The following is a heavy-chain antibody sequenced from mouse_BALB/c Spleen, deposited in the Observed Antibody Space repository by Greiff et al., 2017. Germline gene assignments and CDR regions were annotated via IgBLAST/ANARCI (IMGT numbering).Heavy chain of an antibody. CDR1: GYTFTSYW. V-gene: IGHV1S81*02. J-gene: IGHJ3*01. Sequence: QVQLQQPGAELVKPGASVKLSCKASGYTFTSYWMHWVKQRPGQGLEWIGEINPSNGRTNYNEKFKSKATLTVDKSSSTAYMQLSSLTSEDSAVYYCARIGTGFAYWGQGTLVTVSA. CDR3: ARIGTGFAY. CDR2: INPSNGRT. D-gene: IGHD4-1*01.